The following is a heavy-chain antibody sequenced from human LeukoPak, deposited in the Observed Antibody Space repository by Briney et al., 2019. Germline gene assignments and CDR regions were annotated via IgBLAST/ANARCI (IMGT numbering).Heavy chain of an antibody. CDR3: AREYGDYTENWFDP. J-gene: IGHJ5*02. Sequence: GASVKVSCKASGGTYSSYAISWVRQAPGQELEWMGRIIPILGIANYAQKFQGRVTITADKSTSTAYMELSSLRSEDTAVYYCAREYGDYTENWFDPWGQGTLVTVSS. CDR2: IIPILGIA. D-gene: IGHD4-17*01. CDR1: GGTYSSYA. V-gene: IGHV1-69*04.